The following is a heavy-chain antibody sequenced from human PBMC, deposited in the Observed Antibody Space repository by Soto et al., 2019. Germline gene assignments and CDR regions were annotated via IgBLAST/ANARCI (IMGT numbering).Heavy chain of an antibody. V-gene: IGHV1-58*01. D-gene: IGHD5-18*01. J-gene: IGHJ4*02. CDR3: AADFQCMVNFAD. CDR1: GFTFTSSA. Sequence: SLKVCCKASGFTFTSSAVQWVRQARGQRLEWIGWIVVGSGNTNYAQKFQERVTITRDMSTSTAYMELSSLRSEDTAVYYWAADFQCMVNFADWGQGSLVAVPS. CDR2: IVVGSGNT.